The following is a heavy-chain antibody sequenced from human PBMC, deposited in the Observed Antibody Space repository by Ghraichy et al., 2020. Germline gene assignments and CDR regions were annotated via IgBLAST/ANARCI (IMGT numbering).Heavy chain of an antibody. V-gene: IGHV3-23*01. CDR3: AKRADWGHSDY. CDR1: GFTFGSYA. CDR2: ISGSGGNT. J-gene: IGHJ4*02. Sequence: GGSLRLSCAASGFTFGSYAMTWVRQAPGKGLEWVSAISGSGGNTYYADSVKGRFTISRDNSKNTLYPQMNSLRAEDTAVYYCAKRADWGHSDYWGQGTLVTVSS. D-gene: IGHD7-27*01.